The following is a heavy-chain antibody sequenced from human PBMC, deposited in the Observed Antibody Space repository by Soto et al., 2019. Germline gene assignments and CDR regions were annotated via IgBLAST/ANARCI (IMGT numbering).Heavy chain of an antibody. CDR2: MNPNSGDT. Sequence: QVQLVQSGAEVKKPGASVKVSCKASGYAFTSYDINWVRQATGQGLEWMGWMNPNSGDTGYVEKFQGRVTMTRDTSLTTAYMELSSLRSEDTAGYYCSRSPGCGNVKFDHWGQGTLVNVSS. CDR1: GYAFTSYD. J-gene: IGHJ4*02. D-gene: IGHD1-26*01. CDR3: SRSPGCGNVKFDH. V-gene: IGHV1-8*01.